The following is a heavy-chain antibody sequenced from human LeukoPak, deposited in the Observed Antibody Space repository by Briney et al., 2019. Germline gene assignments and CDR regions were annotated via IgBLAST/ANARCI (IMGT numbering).Heavy chain of an antibody. CDR3: ARDHQGITMIVVVITSGLDY. Sequence: GRSLRLSCAASGFTSSSYAMHWVRQAPGKGLEWVAVISYDGSNKYYADSVKGRFTISRDNSKNALYQQMNSLRAEDTAVYYCARDHQGITMIVVVITSGLDYWGQGTLVTVSS. CDR2: ISYDGSNK. V-gene: IGHV3-30-3*01. CDR1: GFTSSSYA. D-gene: IGHD3-22*01. J-gene: IGHJ4*02.